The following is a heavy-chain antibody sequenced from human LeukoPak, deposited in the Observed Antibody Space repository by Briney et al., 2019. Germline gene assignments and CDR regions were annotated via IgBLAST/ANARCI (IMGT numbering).Heavy chain of an antibody. CDR1: GRSFSGYY. D-gene: IGHD2/OR15-2a*01. Sequence: SETLSLTCAVYGRSFSGYYWSWIRQPPGKGLEWIGEINHSGSTNYNPSLKSRVTISVDTSKNQFSLKLSSVTAADTAVYYCARDPGVVSPDWGQGTLVTVSS. V-gene: IGHV4-34*01. CDR2: INHSGST. CDR3: ARDPGVVSPD. J-gene: IGHJ4*02.